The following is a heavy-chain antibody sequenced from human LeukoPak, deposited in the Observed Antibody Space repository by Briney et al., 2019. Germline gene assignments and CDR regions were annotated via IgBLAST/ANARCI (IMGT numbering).Heavy chain of an antibody. V-gene: IGHV3-53*01. CDR2: IYSGGST. Sequence: GGSLRLSCAASGFTFSRLAMGWVRQTPGKGLEWVAVIYSGGSTYYADSVKGRFTISRDNSKNTLYLQMNSLRAEDTAVYYCARVSSSRAYYYYYYMDVWGKGTTVTVSS. CDR3: ARVSSSRAYYYYYYMDV. J-gene: IGHJ6*03. CDR1: GFTFSRLA. D-gene: IGHD6-6*01.